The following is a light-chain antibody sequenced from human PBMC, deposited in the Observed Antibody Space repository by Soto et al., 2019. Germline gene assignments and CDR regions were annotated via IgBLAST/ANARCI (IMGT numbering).Light chain of an antibody. V-gene: IGKV1-39*01. J-gene: IGKJ5*01. CDR3: QQSYNIPIT. Sequence: DIQMTQSPSSLSASVGDRVTITCRASQPVTNYLSWYQQKPGKAPTLLIYAASRLQSGVPSRFSAGGSGTEFTLSINSLLPEDFATFYCQQSYNIPITFGQGTRLEI. CDR1: QPVTNY. CDR2: AAS.